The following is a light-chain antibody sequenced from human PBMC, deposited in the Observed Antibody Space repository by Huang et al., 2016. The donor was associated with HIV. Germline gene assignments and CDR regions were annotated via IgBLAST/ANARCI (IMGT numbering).Light chain of an antibody. CDR3: QQYDNWPLT. J-gene: IGKJ5*01. Sequence: ERVMTQSPATLSVAPGERVTLSCRASHRVSSYLAWYQQKPGQAPRLLIHGASTRATGIPARFSGSGSGTEFTLAISSLQSEDSGVYFCQQYDNWPLTFGQGTRLEIK. CDR2: GAS. V-gene: IGKV3-15*01. CDR1: HRVSSY.